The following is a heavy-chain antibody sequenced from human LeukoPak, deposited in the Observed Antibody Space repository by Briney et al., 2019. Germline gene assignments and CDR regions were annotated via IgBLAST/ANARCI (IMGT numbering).Heavy chain of an antibody. J-gene: IGHJ4*02. Sequence: GGSLRLSCAASGFTFSSYAMHWVRQAPGKGLEWVAVISYDGSNKYYADSVKGRFTISRDNSKNTLYLQMNSLRAEDTAVYYCARESGYSGHFDYWGQGTLVTVSS. CDR2: ISYDGSNK. CDR3: ARESGYSGHFDY. D-gene: IGHD1-26*01. V-gene: IGHV3-30*04. CDR1: GFTFSSYA.